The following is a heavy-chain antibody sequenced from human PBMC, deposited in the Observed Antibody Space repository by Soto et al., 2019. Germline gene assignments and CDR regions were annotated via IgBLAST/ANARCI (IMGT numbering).Heavy chain of an antibody. CDR2: ISGAADTT. CDR3: AKDSCRMTFRCGPK. V-gene: IGHV3-23*01. CDR1: GFTFSSYS. Sequence: GGSLRLSCAASGFTFSSYSMNWVRQAPGKGLEWVSAISGAADTTDYADSVKGRFTISRDNSKNTLYLQMNSLRAEDTAIYYCAKDSCRMTFRCGPKWCQGTLVIVSS. D-gene: IGHD2-21*02. J-gene: IGHJ1*01.